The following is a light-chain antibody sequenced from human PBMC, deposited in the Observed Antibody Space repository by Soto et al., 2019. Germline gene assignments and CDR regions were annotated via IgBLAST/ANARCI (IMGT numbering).Light chain of an antibody. Sequence: EIVMTQSPATLSVTPGERATLSCRASQSVSSNLAWYQQKPGQAPRLLIYGASTRATGIPARFSGSGSGTEFTLTITSLRPEDFEVYYCQQYRSWPRTFGQGTKVDI. CDR3: QQYRSWPRT. J-gene: IGKJ1*01. V-gene: IGKV3-15*01. CDR2: GAS. CDR1: QSVSSN.